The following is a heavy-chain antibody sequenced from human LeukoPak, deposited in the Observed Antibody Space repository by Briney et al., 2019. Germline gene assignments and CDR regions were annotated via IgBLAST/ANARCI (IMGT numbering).Heavy chain of an antibody. D-gene: IGHD3-22*01. CDR1: GYTFTSYY. Sequence: ASVKVSCKASGYTFTSYYMHWVRQAPGQGLEWMGIINPSGGSTSYAQKFQGRVTMTRDTSTSTVYMELSSLRSEDTAVYYCARDPNYYDSSGFTTHWYFDLWGRGTLVTVSS. CDR2: INPSGGST. J-gene: IGHJ2*01. V-gene: IGHV1-46*01. CDR3: ARDPNYYDSSGFTTHWYFDL.